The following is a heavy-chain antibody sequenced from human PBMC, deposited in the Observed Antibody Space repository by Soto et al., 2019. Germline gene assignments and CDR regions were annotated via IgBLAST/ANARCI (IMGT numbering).Heavy chain of an antibody. CDR3: AKGRYSSSCHTAAFDI. CDR2: ISYDGSNK. V-gene: IGHV3-30*18. J-gene: IGHJ3*02. CDR1: GFTFSSYC. D-gene: IGHD6-13*01. Sequence: QVQLVESGGGVVQPGRSLRLSCAASGFTFSSYCMHWVRQAPGKGLEWVAVISYDGSNKYYADSVKGRFTISRDNSKNTLYLQMNRLRAEDTAVYYCAKGRYSSSCHTAAFDIRGQGPMVTVSS.